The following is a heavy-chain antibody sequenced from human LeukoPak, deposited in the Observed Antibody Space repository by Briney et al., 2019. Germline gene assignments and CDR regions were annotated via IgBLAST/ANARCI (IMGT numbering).Heavy chain of an antibody. D-gene: IGHD5-12*01. CDR1: NFSISSDYF. CDR3: ARLSSAYDPYYFDY. CDR2: IFRTGST. Sequence: SETLSLTCTVSNFSISSDYFWGWIRQPPGKGLEWIGTIFRTGSTYYNPSLESRVSISIDTSENHFSPNLNSVTAADTAIYYCARLSSAYDPYYFDYWGQGTLVTVSS. J-gene: IGHJ4*02. V-gene: IGHV4-38-2*02.